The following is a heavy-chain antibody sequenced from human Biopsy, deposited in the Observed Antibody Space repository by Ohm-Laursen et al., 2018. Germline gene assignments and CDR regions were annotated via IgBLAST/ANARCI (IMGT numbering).Heavy chain of an antibody. Sequence: GASVKVSCKASSYTFTDYNIHWMRQAPGQGLEWLGYINCKTGATNYAQKFQGTVTMTRDTSISTPYLALGSLRSADTAIYYCARDPLNGHKHFDYWGQGSLVTVSS. J-gene: IGHJ4*02. V-gene: IGHV1-2*02. CDR1: SYTFTDYN. CDR3: ARDPLNGHKHFDY. CDR2: INCKTGAT. D-gene: IGHD2-8*01.